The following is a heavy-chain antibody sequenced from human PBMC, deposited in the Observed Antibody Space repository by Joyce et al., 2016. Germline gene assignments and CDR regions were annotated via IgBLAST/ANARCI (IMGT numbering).Heavy chain of an antibody. CDR3: ARDGRSSGGDY. CDR2: IGCSGTVT. V-gene: IGHV3-48*01. D-gene: IGHD6-19*01. J-gene: IGHJ4*02. CDR1: GFTFHKYG. Sequence: EVQLVQSGGGFVQPGGSLRLSCATSGFTFHKYGINWSRQAPGQELEWISYIGCSGTVTQYVDSLKGRFTVSRDSARTSVFLQLDSLRSEDSSVYYCARDGRSSGGDYWGQGAQVTVSS.